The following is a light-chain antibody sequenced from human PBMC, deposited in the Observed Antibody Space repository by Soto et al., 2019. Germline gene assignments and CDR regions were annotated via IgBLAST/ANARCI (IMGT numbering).Light chain of an antibody. Sequence: DIEMTQSPSSLSASVGDRATITCQASQNISNCFKWDQQNPGKAPQLLIYDASNLDTGDPSRFSGSGSGTDFTFTISSLEPEDIGTYYCQQYHNPPLAFGGGTKVEIK. CDR3: QQYHNPPLA. V-gene: IGKV1-33*01. J-gene: IGKJ4*01. CDR1: QNISNC. CDR2: DAS.